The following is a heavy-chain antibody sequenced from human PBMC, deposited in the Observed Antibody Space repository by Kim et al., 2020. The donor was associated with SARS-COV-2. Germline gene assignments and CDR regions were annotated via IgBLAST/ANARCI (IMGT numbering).Heavy chain of an antibody. CDR1: GGSISSGGYY. CDR3: ARACWSGYCPSTKGFDY. V-gene: IGHV4-31*03. D-gene: IGHD3-3*01. J-gene: IGHJ4*02. CDR2: IYYSGST. Sequence: SETLSLTCTVSGGSISSGGYYWSWIRQHPGKGLEWIGYIYYSGSTYYNPSLKSRVTISVDTSKNQFSLKLSSVTAADTAVYYCARACWSGYCPSTKGFDYWGQGTLVTVSS.